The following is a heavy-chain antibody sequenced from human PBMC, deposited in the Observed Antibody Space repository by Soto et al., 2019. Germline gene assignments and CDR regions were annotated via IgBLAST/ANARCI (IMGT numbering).Heavy chain of an antibody. CDR2: IWYDASTK. CDR3: ARVPYCSSSGCYSWFDP. Sequence: GGSLRLSCAASGFTFSNYGMHWVRQAPGKGLEWVAVIWYDASTKYYADSVKGRFTISRDNSRNTLSLQMSSLRVEDTAVYYCARVPYCSSSGCYSWFDPWGQGTLVTVSS. J-gene: IGHJ5*02. V-gene: IGHV3-33*01. D-gene: IGHD2-2*01. CDR1: GFTFSNYG.